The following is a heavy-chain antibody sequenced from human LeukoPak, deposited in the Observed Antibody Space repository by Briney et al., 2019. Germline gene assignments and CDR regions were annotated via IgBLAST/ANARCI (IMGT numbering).Heavy chain of an antibody. V-gene: IGHV3-23*01. Sequence: GGSLRLSCTASGFTFSDYDMTWVRQAPGKGLEWVSGIVGSGGSTYYADSVKGRFTISRDNSKNTLYLQMSSLRAEDTAVYYCAKDSLSGDGKWEVDYWGQGTLVTVS. CDR3: AKDSLSGDGKWEVDY. CDR2: IVGSGGST. CDR1: GFTFSDYD. J-gene: IGHJ4*02. D-gene: IGHD7-27*01.